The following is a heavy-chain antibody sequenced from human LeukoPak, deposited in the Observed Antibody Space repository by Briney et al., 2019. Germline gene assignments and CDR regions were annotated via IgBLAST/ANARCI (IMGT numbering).Heavy chain of an antibody. CDR1: GFTFSSYG. V-gene: IGHV3-33*01. Sequence: GRSLRLSCAASGFTFSSYGMHWVRQAPGKGLEWVAVIWYDGSNKYYADSVKGRFTISRDNSKNTLYLQMNSLKTEDTAVYYCRTEYSSSVENWGQGTLVTVSS. J-gene: IGHJ4*02. CDR2: IWYDGSNK. CDR3: RTEYSSSVEN. D-gene: IGHD6-6*01.